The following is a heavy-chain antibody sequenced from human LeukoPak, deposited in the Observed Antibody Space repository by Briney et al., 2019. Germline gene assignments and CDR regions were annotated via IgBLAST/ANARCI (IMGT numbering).Heavy chain of an antibody. V-gene: IGHV1-2*02. CDR2: INSNSAGT. D-gene: IGHD6-19*01. Sequence: ASVKVSCKASGYTFSDYYIHWVRQVPGQGLEWMGWINSNSAGTKYAQKFQGRVTMTRDTSISTVYMELSKLRSDDTAVYYCAAPDSSVWNSDFDHWGQGTLVTVSS. J-gene: IGHJ4*02. CDR1: GYTFSDYY. CDR3: AAPDSSVWNSDFDH.